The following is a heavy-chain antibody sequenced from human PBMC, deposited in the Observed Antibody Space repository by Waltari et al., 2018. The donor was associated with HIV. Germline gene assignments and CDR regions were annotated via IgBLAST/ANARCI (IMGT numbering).Heavy chain of an antibody. CDR3: ARELKQLSPQDYDSPPRGFDI. J-gene: IGHJ3*02. CDR2: IIPIFDTS. CDR1: GGAFSSYA. Sequence: QVQLVQSGAEVKKPGSSVKVSCKASGGAFSSYAISWMRQAPGKGLEWMGGIIPIFDTSNYAKKFQGRVTITADESTRTAYMERSSLRSDDTAVYYCARELKQLSPQDYDSPPRGFDIWGQGTMVTVSS. V-gene: IGHV1-69*12. D-gene: IGHD3-22*01.